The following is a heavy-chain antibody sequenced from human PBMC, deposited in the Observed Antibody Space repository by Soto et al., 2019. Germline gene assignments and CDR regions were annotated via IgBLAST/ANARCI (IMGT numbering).Heavy chain of an antibody. J-gene: IGHJ6*02. Sequence: GEFLKISCKGSGYSFTSYWICWVRQMPGKGLELMGIIYPGDSDTRYSPSFQGQVTISADKSISTAYLQWSSLKASDTAMYYCARTAAAGKYYYGMDVWGQGTTVTVSS. V-gene: IGHV5-51*01. CDR1: GYSFTSYW. D-gene: IGHD6-13*01. CDR2: IYPGDSDT. CDR3: ARTAAAGKYYYGMDV.